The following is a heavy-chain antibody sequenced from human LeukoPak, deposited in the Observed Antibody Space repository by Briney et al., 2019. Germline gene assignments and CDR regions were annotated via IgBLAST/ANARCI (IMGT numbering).Heavy chain of an antibody. Sequence: GGSLRLSCAASGFTFSSYGMHWVRQAPGKGLEWVAVISYDGSNKYYADSVKGRFTISRDNSKNTLYLQMNSLRAEDTAVYYCAKVGLDYCDSSGYYYDSGDYWGQGTLVTVSS. V-gene: IGHV3-30*18. CDR3: AKVGLDYCDSSGYYYDSGDY. J-gene: IGHJ4*02. CDR1: GFTFSSYG. CDR2: ISYDGSNK. D-gene: IGHD3-22*01.